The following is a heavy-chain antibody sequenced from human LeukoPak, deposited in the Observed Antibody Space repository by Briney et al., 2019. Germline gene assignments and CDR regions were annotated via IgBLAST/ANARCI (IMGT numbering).Heavy chain of an antibody. D-gene: IGHD2-2*01. CDR2: INSDGSST. J-gene: IGHJ4*02. CDR3: VREAHQTSWYYFDY. Sequence: GGSLRLSCAASGLTFSTYWMHWVRQAPGKEPVWVSRINSDGSSTSYGDSVKGRFTISRDNAKNTLSLEMNSLRAEDTAVYYCVREAHQTSWYYFDYWGQGTLVTVSS. V-gene: IGHV3-74*01. CDR1: GLTFSTYW.